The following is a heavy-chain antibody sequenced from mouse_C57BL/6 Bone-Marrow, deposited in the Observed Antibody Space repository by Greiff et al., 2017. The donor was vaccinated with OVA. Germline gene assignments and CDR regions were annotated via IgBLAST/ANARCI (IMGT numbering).Heavy chain of an antibody. CDR1: GYTFTDYY. D-gene: IGHD3-2*02. Sequence: EVQGVESGPVLVKPGASVKMSCKASGYTFTDYYMNWVKQSHGKSLEWIGVINPYNGGTSYNQKFKGKATLTVDKSSSTAYMELNSLTSEDSAVYYCARSGPTAQATFAYWGQGTLVTVSA. V-gene: IGHV1-19*01. CDR2: INPYNGGT. J-gene: IGHJ3*01. CDR3: ARSGPTAQATFAY.